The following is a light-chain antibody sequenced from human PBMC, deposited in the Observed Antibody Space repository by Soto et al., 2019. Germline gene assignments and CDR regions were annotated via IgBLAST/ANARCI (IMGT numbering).Light chain of an antibody. CDR1: QTISSY. V-gene: IGKV1-39*01. J-gene: IGKJ3*01. CDR2: AAS. Sequence: DIQMTQSPSSLSASVGDGVTTTCRASQTISSYLNWYQQRPGIAPRLLIYAASTLQSGVPSRFSGRGFATNFTLAINSLQPDDFATYYCQQSYSPPFTFGPGTKVDIK. CDR3: QQSYSPPFT.